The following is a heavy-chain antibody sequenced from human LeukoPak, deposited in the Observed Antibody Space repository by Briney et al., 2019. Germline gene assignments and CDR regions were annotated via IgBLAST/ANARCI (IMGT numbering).Heavy chain of an antibody. CDR1: GYTFTSYY. CDR2: INPSGGST. V-gene: IGHV1-46*01. D-gene: IGHD5-12*01. Sequence: RASVKVSCTASGYTFTSYYMHWVRQAPGQGLEWMGIINPSGGSTSYAQKFQGRVTMTEDTSTDTAYMELSSLRSEDTAVYYCATAHIVATITFDYWGQGTLVTVSS. CDR3: ATAHIVATITFDY. J-gene: IGHJ4*02.